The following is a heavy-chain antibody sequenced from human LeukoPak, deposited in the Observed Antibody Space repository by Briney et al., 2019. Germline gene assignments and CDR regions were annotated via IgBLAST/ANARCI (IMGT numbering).Heavy chain of an antibody. J-gene: IGHJ4*02. Sequence: PAGSLRLSCAASGFTFTSYAMHWVRQAPGKGMEWVSVISYDGSNKYYADSVKGRFTISTDNSKNTLYLQMNSLRAEDTAVYYCAKGMGIVVVVAATDLDYWGQGTLVTVSS. CDR3: AKGMGIVVVVAATDLDY. CDR1: GFTFTSYA. V-gene: IGHV3-30*04. CDR2: ISYDGSNK. D-gene: IGHD2-15*01.